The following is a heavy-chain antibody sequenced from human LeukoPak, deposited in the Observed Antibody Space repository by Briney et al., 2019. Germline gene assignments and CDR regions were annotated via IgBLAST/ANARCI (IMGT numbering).Heavy chain of an antibody. CDR1: GGSISTSSYY. CDR3: ARRRWVAGFFSDNWFDP. J-gene: IGHJ5*02. Sequence: SETLSLTCTVSGGSISTSSYYWGWIRQPPGKGLEWIGSIYYSGSTYYNPSLKSRVTISVDTSKNQFSLKLDSVTAADTAVYFCARRRWVAGFFSDNWFDPWGQGTQVTVSS. V-gene: IGHV4-39*01. CDR2: IYYSGST. D-gene: IGHD6-19*01.